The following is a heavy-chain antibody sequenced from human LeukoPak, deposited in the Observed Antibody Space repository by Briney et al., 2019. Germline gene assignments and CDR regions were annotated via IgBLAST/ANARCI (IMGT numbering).Heavy chain of an antibody. J-gene: IGHJ4*02. D-gene: IGHD6-19*01. CDR3: ARDPRGSGYIDY. Sequence: PGGSLRLSCAASGFTFSSYGMHWVRQAPGKGLEWVAIIWYDGSNKYYADSVKGRFTISRDNSKNTLYLQMNSLRAEDTAVYYCARDPRGSGYIDYWGQGTLVTVSS. V-gene: IGHV3-33*01. CDR1: GFTFSSYG. CDR2: IWYDGSNK.